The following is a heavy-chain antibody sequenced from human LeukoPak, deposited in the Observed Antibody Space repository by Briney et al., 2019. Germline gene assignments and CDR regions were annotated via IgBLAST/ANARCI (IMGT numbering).Heavy chain of an antibody. Sequence: DSVRGRFTISRDPSTSTVYLQMNSLRPEDTAVYYCARSRYDSSGDLHYHYAMDVWGQGTTVTVSS. D-gene: IGHD3-22*01. CDR3: ARSRYDSSGDLHYHYAMDV. V-gene: IGHV3-30*01. J-gene: IGHJ6*02.